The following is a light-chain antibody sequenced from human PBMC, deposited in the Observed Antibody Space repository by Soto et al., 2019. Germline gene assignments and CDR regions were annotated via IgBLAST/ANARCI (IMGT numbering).Light chain of an antibody. V-gene: IGKV3-15*01. CDR1: QSISSN. J-gene: IGKJ1*01. CDR3: HQYNNWPRT. Sequence: EVAVTQSPATLSVSPGERVTLSCRASQSISSNLAWYQQKPGRVPRLLMYGASTRATGIPARFSGSGSGTEFTLTISSLQSEDFAVYYCHQYNNWPRTLGRGTKVEIK. CDR2: GAS.